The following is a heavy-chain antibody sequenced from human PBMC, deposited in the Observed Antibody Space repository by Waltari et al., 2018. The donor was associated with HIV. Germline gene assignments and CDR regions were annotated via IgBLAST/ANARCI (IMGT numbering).Heavy chain of an antibody. CDR1: GSSFPSSD. CDR3: ARGIRRDCYWFDP. V-gene: IGHV1-8*01. D-gene: IGHD2-21*02. CDR2: MNPNSGNT. Sequence: QVQLVQSGAAVKKPGASVKVSCQAPGSSFPSSDITWVRQASGQGIEWLGWMNPNSGNTGYAQKFQGRVTMTSNTSISTAYMELSSLRSEDTAVYYCARGIRRDCYWFDPWGQGTLVTVSS. J-gene: IGHJ5*02.